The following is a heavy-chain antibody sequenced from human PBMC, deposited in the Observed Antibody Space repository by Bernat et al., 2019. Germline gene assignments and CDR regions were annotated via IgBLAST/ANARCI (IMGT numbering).Heavy chain of an antibody. D-gene: IGHD6-19*01. CDR1: GFTFDDYG. CDR2: INWNGGST. CDR3: ARDREYSSGWSENDY. J-gene: IGHJ4*02. V-gene: IGHV3-20*04. Sequence: LVESGGGVVRPGGSLRLSCAASGFTFDDYGMSWVRQAPGKGLEWVSGINWNGGSTGYADSVKGRFTISRDNAKNSLYLQMNSLRAEDTALYYCARDREYSSGWSENDYWGQGTLVTVSS.